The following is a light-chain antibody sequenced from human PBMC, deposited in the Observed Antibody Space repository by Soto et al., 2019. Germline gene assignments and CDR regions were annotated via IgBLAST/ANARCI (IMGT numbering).Light chain of an antibody. CDR2: GAS. CDR3: QRYKNWPSWP. Sequence: EIVMTQSPATLSVSPGERATLSCRASQSVSSNLAWYQQKPGQAPRLLIYGASTRATGIPARFSGSGSGTEFTLTVSSLQSEDFAFYFCQRYKNWPSWPVGQGPEADIK. CDR1: QSVSSN. V-gene: IGKV3-15*01. J-gene: IGKJ1*01.